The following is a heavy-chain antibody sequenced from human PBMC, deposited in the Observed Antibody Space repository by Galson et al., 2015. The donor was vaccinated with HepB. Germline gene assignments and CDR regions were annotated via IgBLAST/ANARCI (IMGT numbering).Heavy chain of an antibody. V-gene: IGHV1-18*04. Sequence: SVKVSCKASGDTFTTNGISWVRQAPGQGLEWMGWISAYRGNTYCAENFEGRVTLTTDTPTSTAYMELRSLRPDDTAIYYCARDRSHSLDNWGQGTLVAVSS. CDR1: GDTFTTNG. D-gene: IGHD2-15*01. CDR2: ISAYRGNT. J-gene: IGHJ4*02. CDR3: ARDRSHSLDN.